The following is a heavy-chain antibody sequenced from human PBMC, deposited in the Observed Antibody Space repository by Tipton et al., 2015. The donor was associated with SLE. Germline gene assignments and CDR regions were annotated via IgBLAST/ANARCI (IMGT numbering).Heavy chain of an antibody. V-gene: IGHV3-21*03. J-gene: IGHJ3*02. CDR3: ARASMTMVVTGLDAFDI. CDR1: GLTFSSYS. D-gene: IGHD4-23*01. CDR2: ISSSSSYI. Sequence: SLRLSCAASGLTFSSYSMNWVRQAPGKGLEWVSSISSSSSYIYYADSVKGRFTISRDNAKNSLYLQMNSLRAEDTAVYYCARASMTMVVTGLDAFDIWGQGTMVTVSS.